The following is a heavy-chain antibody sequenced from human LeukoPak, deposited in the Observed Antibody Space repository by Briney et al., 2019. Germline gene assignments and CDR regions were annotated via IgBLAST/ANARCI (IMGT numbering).Heavy chain of an antibody. D-gene: IGHD6-19*01. CDR3: ARALRGGAVAAYLDY. CDR1: GGSISSYY. CDR2: IYSSGST. Sequence: PSETLSLTCTVSGGSISSYYWSWIRQPPGKGLEWIGYIYSSGSTNYNPSLKSRVTISVDTSKNQFSLKLSSVTAADTAVYYCARALRGGAVAAYLDYWGRGTLVTVSS. J-gene: IGHJ4*02. V-gene: IGHV4-59*01.